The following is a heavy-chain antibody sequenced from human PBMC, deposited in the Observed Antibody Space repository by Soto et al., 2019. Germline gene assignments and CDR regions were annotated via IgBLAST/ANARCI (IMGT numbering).Heavy chain of an antibody. CDR3: ARVPKWTVIRGDALDI. CDR1: GGSFSGYY. Sequence: SETLSLTCAVYGGSFSGYYWSWIRQPPGKGLEWIGEINHSGSTNYNPSLKSRVTISVDTSKNQFSLKLSSVTAADTAVYYCARVPKWTVIRGDALDIWGQGTMVTVSS. D-gene: IGHD4-17*01. CDR2: INHSGST. J-gene: IGHJ3*02. V-gene: IGHV4-34*01.